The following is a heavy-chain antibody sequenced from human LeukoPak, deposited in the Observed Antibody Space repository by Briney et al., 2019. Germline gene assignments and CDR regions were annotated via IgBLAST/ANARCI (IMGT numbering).Heavy chain of an antibody. D-gene: IGHD3-22*01. CDR1: GFTFSIYW. Sequence: GGSLRLSCAASGFTFSIYWMSWVRQAPGKGLEWVANIKQDGSEKYYVDSVKGRFTISRDNAKNSLYLQMNSLRAEDTAVYYCARVGIAYYYDSSGYYTDFWGQGTLVTVSS. V-gene: IGHV3-7*01. CDR3: ARVGIAYYYDSSGYYTDF. J-gene: IGHJ4*02. CDR2: IKQDGSEK.